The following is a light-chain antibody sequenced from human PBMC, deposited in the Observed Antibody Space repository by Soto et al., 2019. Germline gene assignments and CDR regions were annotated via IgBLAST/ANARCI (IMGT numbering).Light chain of an antibody. CDR1: SSDVGSYNY. CDR2: DVS. V-gene: IGLV2-11*01. Sequence: QPVLTQPRSVSGSPGQSVTISCTGTSSDVGSYNYVSWYQHHPGKAPKLMIYDVSKRPSGVPDRFSGSKSGNTASLTICGLQAEDEANYYCCSYAGNYVVFGGGTKLTVL. J-gene: IGLJ2*01. CDR3: CSYAGNYVV.